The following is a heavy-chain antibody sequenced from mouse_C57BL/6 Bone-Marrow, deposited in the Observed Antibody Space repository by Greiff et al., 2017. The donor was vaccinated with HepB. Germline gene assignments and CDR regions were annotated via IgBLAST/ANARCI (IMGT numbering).Heavy chain of an antibody. V-gene: IGHV1-55*01. J-gene: IGHJ1*03. CDR3: ARRRGSRWYFDV. CDR2: IYPGSGST. Sequence: VKLQQPGAELVKPGASVKMSCKASGYTFTSYWITWVKQRPGQGLEWIGDIYPGSGSTNYNEKFKSKATLTVDTSSSTAYMQRSSLTSEDSAVYDCARRRGSRWYFDVWGTVTTVTVSS. D-gene: IGHD1-1*01. CDR1: GYTFTSYW.